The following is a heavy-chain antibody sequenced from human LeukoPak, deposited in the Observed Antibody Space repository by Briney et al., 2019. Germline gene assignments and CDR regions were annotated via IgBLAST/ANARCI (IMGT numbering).Heavy chain of an antibody. J-gene: IGHJ4*01. D-gene: IGHD3-10*01. CDR2: IYSSGST. Sequence: SETLSLTCTVSGGAIISSRFYWVWLRQPPGRGLEWIGSIYSSGSTYYNPAGNSRATISVDTSKKELSLELSSVAAADTSMYYCARLYYSDSAFDYWGQGTLVTVSS. CDR3: ARLYYSDSAFDY. CDR1: GGAIISSRFY. V-gene: IGHV4-39*01.